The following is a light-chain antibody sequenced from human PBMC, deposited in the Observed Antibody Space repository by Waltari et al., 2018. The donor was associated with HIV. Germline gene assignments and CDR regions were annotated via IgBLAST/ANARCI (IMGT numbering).Light chain of an antibody. J-gene: IGKJ4*01. Sequence: EIVMTQSPATLSVSPGEEATLPCRASQSVSSNVAWYQQKPGQAPRLLIYGASTRDTGIPARFSGSGSGTEFTLTISSLQSEDFAVYYCQQYNNWPALTFGGGTKVEIK. CDR1: QSVSSN. CDR2: GAS. V-gene: IGKV3-15*01. CDR3: QQYNNWPALT.